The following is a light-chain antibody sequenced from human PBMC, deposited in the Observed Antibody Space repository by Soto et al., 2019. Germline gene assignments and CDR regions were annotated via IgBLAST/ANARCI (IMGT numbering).Light chain of an antibody. CDR1: QSVSQY. CDR2: GAS. J-gene: IGKJ3*01. Sequence: EIVLTQSPGTLSWSLGERATLSCRASQSVSQYLAWYQQKPGQAPRLLIYGASSRANGIPDRFSGRGSGTDFNLTINGLEPEDFAVYYCQQYATSARLTFGPGTNVDI. CDR3: QQYATSARLT. V-gene: IGKV3-20*01.